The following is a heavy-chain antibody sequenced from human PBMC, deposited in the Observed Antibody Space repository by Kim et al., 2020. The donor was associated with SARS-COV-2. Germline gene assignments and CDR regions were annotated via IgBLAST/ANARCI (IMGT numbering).Heavy chain of an antibody. V-gene: IGHV3-23*01. Sequence: YYAEAVKGRLTNSRDNTKNTLFLQKNSLGAEDTALYYCTKGGRGANYFDYWDQGTLVTVSS. CDR3: TKGGRGANYFDY. D-gene: IGHD3-16*01. J-gene: IGHJ4*02.